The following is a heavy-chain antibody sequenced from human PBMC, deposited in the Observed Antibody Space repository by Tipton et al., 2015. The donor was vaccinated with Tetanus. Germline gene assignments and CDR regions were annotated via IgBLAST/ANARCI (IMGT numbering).Heavy chain of an antibody. CDR2: SWYDGTDK. CDR1: GFIFSSYG. CDR3: AREADCRGGSCFSGDFDN. Sequence: SLRLSCAASGFIFSSYGIHWVRQAPGKGLEWVAASWYDGTDKYYADSVKGRFTISRDNSKNTLNLQMNSLRAEDTAGYYCAREADCRGGSCFSGDFDNWGQGTQVTVSS. D-gene: IGHD2-15*01. V-gene: IGHV3-33*01. J-gene: IGHJ4*02.